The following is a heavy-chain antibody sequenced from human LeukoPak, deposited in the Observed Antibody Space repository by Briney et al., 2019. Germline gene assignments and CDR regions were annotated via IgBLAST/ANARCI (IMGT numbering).Heavy chain of an antibody. CDR3: ANGDGFDY. V-gene: IGHV3-7*01. Sequence: GGSLRLSCATSGFTFSTYWMSWVRQAPGKGLEWVANIKQDGSETYYADSVKGRFTIFRDNAKNSLYLQMDSLRVEDTAVYYCANGDGFDYWGQGTLVIASS. CDR1: GFTFSTYW. D-gene: IGHD5-24*01. CDR2: IKQDGSET. J-gene: IGHJ4*02.